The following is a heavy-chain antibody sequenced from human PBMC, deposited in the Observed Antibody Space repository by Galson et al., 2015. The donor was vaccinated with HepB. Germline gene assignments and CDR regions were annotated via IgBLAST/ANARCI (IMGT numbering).Heavy chain of an antibody. V-gene: IGHV4-59*08. CDR2: LSYTGRT. D-gene: IGHD5/OR15-5a*01. CDR1: SDSFTTYS. J-gene: IGHJ4*02. Sequence: ETLSLTCPVSSDSFTTYSWSWIRQPPGRGLEWIGSLSYTGRTTYRPSLQSRVTMSADSSKNQFSLKVRSVTAADTAVYYCARQSHRSVWGYFDYWGQGTLVTVSS. CDR3: ARQSHRSVWGYFDY.